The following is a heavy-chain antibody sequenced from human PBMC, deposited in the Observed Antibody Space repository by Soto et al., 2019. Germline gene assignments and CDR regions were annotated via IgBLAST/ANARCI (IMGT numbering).Heavy chain of an antibody. Sequence: GGSLRLSCVASEFTFSMHWVRQAPGKGLEWVAAITYGGNTKFYADSVKGRFTISRDNSKNTLYLQMNSLRVEDTAVYYCAKDRGSGWNFYGMDVWGQGTTVTVSS. CDR2: ITYGGNTK. CDR3: AKDRGSGWNFYGMDV. CDR1: EFTFS. D-gene: IGHD6-19*01. V-gene: IGHV3-30*18. J-gene: IGHJ6*02.